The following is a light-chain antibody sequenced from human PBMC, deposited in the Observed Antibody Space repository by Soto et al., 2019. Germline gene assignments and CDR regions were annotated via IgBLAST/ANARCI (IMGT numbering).Light chain of an antibody. CDR3: QQRSNWPIT. J-gene: IGKJ5*01. Sequence: EIVMTQSPATLSVSPGEGATLSCRASQSVSSKLAWYQQKPGQAPRLLNYGATSRATGIPARFSGSGSGTDFTVTISSLEPEDFAIHYCQQRSNWPITFGQGTRLEI. CDR1: QSVSSK. CDR2: GAT. V-gene: IGKV3-11*01.